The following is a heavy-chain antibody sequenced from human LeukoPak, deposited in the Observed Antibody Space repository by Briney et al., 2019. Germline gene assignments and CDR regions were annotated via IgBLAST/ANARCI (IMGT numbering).Heavy chain of an antibody. CDR3: ARGGPAHYYGSGSYNWFDP. Sequence: PSETLSLTCAIYGGSFSGSYWNWIRQPPGKGLEWIGEINHSGSTNYNPSLKSRVTISVDTSKNQFSLKLSSVTAADTAVYYCARGGPAHYYGSGSYNWFDPWGQGTLVTVSS. V-gene: IGHV4-34*01. CDR1: GGSFSGSY. CDR2: INHSGST. J-gene: IGHJ5*02. D-gene: IGHD3-10*01.